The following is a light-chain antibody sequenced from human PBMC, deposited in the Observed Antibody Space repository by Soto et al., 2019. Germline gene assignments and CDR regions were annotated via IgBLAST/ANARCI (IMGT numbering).Light chain of an antibody. Sequence: DIQMTQSPSSLSASVGDRVTITCRASQSVSNYLNWYQQKPGKAPTLLIYAASTLQSGVPSRISGSGSGTDFTLTIGSLQPEDFATYYCQQDLRPPLTFGPGTKVDIK. V-gene: IGKV1-39*01. CDR1: QSVSNY. CDR3: QQDLRPPLT. CDR2: AAS. J-gene: IGKJ3*01.